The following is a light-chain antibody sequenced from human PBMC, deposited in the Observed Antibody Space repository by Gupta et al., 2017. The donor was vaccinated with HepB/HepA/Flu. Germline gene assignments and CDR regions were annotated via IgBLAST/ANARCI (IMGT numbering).Light chain of an antibody. CDR3: QKYNNAPWT. Sequence: DIQMTQSPSSLSASVGDRVTITCRASQGISNYLAWYQQKPGKVPKLLIYAASTLQSGVPSRFSGSGSRTDFTLTISSLQPEDVATYYCQKYNNAPWTFGQGTKVEIK. J-gene: IGKJ1*01. V-gene: IGKV1-27*01. CDR1: QGISNY. CDR2: AAS.